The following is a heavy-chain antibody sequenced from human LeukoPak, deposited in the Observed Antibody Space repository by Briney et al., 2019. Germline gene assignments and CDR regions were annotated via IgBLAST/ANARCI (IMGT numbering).Heavy chain of an antibody. CDR3: AIMHGYYDGSGFWVQ. V-gene: IGHV3-23*01. CDR1: GFTFSDYY. D-gene: IGHD3-22*01. Sequence: PGGSLRLSCAASGFTFSDYYMSWVRQAPGKGLEWVSFISPSGDRTSNADSVEGRFTISRDNTRNTLYLQMNSLRDEDTGVYYCAIMHGYYDGSGFWVQWGQGTLVTVSS. CDR2: ISPSGDRT. J-gene: IGHJ4*02.